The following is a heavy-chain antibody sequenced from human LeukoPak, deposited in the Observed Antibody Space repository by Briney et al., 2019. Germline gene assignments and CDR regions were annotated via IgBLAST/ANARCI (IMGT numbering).Heavy chain of an antibody. CDR2: IKQDGSEK. CDR3: ASEGNSGSYTSPYYFDY. J-gene: IGHJ4*02. Sequence: GGSLRLSCAASGFPFSSYWMSWVRQAPGKGLEWVANIKQDGSEKYYVDSVKGRFTISRDNDKNSLYLQINSLRAEDTAVYYCASEGNSGSYTSPYYFDYWGQGTLVTVSS. CDR1: GFPFSSYW. D-gene: IGHD1-26*01. V-gene: IGHV3-7*01.